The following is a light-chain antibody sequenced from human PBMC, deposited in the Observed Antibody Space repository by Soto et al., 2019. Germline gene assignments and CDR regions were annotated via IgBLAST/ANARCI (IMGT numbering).Light chain of an antibody. CDR2: AAS. CDR1: RDIGSD. V-gene: IGKV1-6*01. CDR3: LQPLDDSRT. J-gene: IGKJ1*01. Sequence: ATQRNKVPYGMSVAVGGSSTIKKRASRDIGSDLSWYQQKPGKAPTLLIYAASNLQSGVPSRFRGSRSGTEFTLTVSSLQPADFATCYSLQPLDDSRTFGQGTKVDI.